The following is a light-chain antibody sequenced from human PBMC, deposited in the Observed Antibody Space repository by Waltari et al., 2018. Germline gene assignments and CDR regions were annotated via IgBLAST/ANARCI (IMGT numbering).Light chain of an antibody. CDR3: ATWDDRQTGYVV. CDR2: SNS. J-gene: IGLJ2*01. Sequence: QSALTQPPSESGTPGQRVIISCSGSSSNIGSNAVSWYRQFPGTAPRLLIYSNSEPTSGVPDRFSGSKSGTSASLTISGLQSDDAADYYCATWDDRQTGYVVFGGGTKLTVL. V-gene: IGLV1-44*01. CDR1: SSNIGSNA.